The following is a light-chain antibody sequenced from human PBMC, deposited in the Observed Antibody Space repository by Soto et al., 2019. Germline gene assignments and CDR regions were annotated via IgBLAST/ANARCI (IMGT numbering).Light chain of an antibody. CDR2: HVT. CDR1: SSDVGGYTY. Sequence: QSVLTQPASVSGSPGQSITISCTGTSSDVGGYTYVSWYQQHPDKAPKLMVYHVTNRPSGVSSRFSGPKSGNTASLTISGLQAEDEAVYYCSSYTSSNTFVFGTGTKVTVL. CDR3: SSYTSSNTFV. J-gene: IGLJ1*01. V-gene: IGLV2-14*01.